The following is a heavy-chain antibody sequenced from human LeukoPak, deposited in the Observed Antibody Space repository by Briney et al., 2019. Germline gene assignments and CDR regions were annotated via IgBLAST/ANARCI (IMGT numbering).Heavy chain of an antibody. CDR3: ARAAAGTGAFDI. J-gene: IGHJ3*02. CDR1: GFTFSSNW. D-gene: IGHD6-13*01. Sequence: PGGSLRLSCAASGFTFSSNWMHWVRQAPGKGLMWVSRINSDGSSTSYADSVKGRFTISRDNAKNTLYLQMNSLRAEDTAVYYCARAAAGTGAFDIWGQGTMVTVSS. V-gene: IGHV3-74*01. CDR2: INSDGSST.